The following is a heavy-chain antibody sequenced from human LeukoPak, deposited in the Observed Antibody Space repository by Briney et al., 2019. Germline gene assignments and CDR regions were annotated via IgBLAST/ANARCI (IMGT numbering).Heavy chain of an antibody. CDR1: GFTFSSYG. Sequence: GGSLRLSCAASGFTFSSYGMHWVRQAPGKGLEWVAVISYDGSNKYYADSVKGRFTISRDNSKNTLYLQMNSLRAEDTAVYYCARGPLYDFWSGYSDYWGQGTLVTVSS. D-gene: IGHD3-3*01. CDR3: ARGPLYDFWSGYSDY. J-gene: IGHJ4*02. CDR2: ISYDGSNK. V-gene: IGHV3-30*03.